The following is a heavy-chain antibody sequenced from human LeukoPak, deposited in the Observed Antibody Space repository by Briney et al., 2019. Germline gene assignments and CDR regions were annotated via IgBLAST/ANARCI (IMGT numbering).Heavy chain of an antibody. CDR2: ISSSSSYI. J-gene: IGHJ5*02. V-gene: IGHV3-21*04. CDR3: AKVAAAIVILGWFDP. D-gene: IGHD6-13*01. CDR1: GFTFSSYS. Sequence: GGSLRLSCAASGFTFSSYSMNWVRQAPGKGLEWVSSISSSSSYIYYADSVKGRFTISRDNAKNSLYLQMNSLRAEDTAVYYCAKVAAAIVILGWFDPWGQGTLVTVSS.